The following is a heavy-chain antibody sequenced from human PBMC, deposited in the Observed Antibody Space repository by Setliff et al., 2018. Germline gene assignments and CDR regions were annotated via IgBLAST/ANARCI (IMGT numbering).Heavy chain of an antibody. CDR3: ARTHCTTTSCFYFHY. CDR1: GASVTSFDYN. D-gene: IGHD2-2*01. V-gene: IGHV4-30-4*01. Sequence: PSETLSLTCTVSGASVTSFDYNWSWIRQPPGKGLEYIGHISHGVSTSYSPSLKSRLSISADTSKNQFSLKLTSVTAADTAVYYCARTHCTTTSCFYFHYWGQGTVVTVSS. J-gene: IGHJ4*02. CDR2: ISHGVST.